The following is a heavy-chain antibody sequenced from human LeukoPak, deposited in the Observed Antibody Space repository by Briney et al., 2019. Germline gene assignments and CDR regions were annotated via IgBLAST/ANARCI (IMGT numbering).Heavy chain of an antibody. CDR2: IKSKADGGTT. CDR3: TTPQYYDSSGYYWFDY. CDR1: GFTFSNAW. V-gene: IGHV3-15*01. J-gene: IGHJ4*02. D-gene: IGHD3-22*01. Sequence: PGGSLRLSCAASGFTFSNAWMSWVRQAPGKGLEWVGRIKSKADGGTTDYAAPVKGRFTISRDDSKNTLYLQMNSLKTEDTAVYYCTTPQYYDSSGYYWFDYWGQGTLVTVSS.